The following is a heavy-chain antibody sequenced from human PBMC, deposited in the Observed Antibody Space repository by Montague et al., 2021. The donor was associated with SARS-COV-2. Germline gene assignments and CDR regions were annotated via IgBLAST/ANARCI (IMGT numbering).Heavy chain of an antibody. J-gene: IGHJ4*02. CDR3: ARGHYDILTGYYTPPLN. V-gene: IGHV4-38-2*02. D-gene: IGHD3-9*01. Sequence: SETLSLTCTVSGYSISSGYYWGWIRQPPGKGLEWIGSIYHSGSTXXNPSLKSRVTISVDTSKNQFSLKLSSVTAADTAVYYCARGHYDILTGYYTPPLNWGQGTLVTVSS. CDR2: IYHSGST. CDR1: GYSISSGYY.